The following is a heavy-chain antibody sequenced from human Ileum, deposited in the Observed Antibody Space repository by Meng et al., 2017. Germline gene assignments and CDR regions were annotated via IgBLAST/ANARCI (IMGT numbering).Heavy chain of an antibody. V-gene: IGHV4-34*01. CDR2: INHSGST. J-gene: IGHJ5*02. CDR1: GGSFSGYY. Sequence: QVHVPQGGAGLLRPSGTPSLTCAVYGGSFSGYYWSWIRQPTGKGLGWIGEINHSGSTNYNPSLKSRVTISVDTSKNQFSLKLSSVTAADTAVYYCARGGPWFDPWGQGTLVTVSS. CDR3: ARGGPWFDP.